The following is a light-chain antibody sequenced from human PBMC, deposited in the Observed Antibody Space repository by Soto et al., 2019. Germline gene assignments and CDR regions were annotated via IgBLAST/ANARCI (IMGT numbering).Light chain of an antibody. CDR2: DAS. J-gene: IGKJ3*01. V-gene: IGKV1-27*01. CDR1: QGLSNY. Sequence: DIQMTQSPSSLSASVGDRVTITCRASQGLSNYLAWYQQKPGQVPKLLIYDASTLHSGVPSRFSGSGSGTAFTLIISSLQPEDVAAYYCYNYKSASPLTFGHGTKVDLK. CDR3: YNYKSASPLT.